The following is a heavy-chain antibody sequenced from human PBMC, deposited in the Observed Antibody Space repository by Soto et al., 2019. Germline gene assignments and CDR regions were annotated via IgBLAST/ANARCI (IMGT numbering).Heavy chain of an antibody. V-gene: IGHV4-59*02. CDR3: ARDLDYDHGLDS. CDR2: LHYTESA. CDR1: YGSVTRYY. J-gene: IGHJ6*02. Sequence: PSATQSLTSSDSYGSVTRYYWILIRQPPGKGLEWIAYLHYTESANYNPSLKSRVTTAVDVSKNQFSLSLTSVTAADTAVYYCARDLDYDHGLDSCGQGTTVTVS.